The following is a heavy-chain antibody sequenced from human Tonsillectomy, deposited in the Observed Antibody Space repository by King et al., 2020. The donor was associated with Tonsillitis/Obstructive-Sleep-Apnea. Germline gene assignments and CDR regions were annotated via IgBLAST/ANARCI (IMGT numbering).Heavy chain of an antibody. CDR3: ARPSFNYDFWRYGMDV. V-gene: IGHV5-10-1*03. D-gene: IGHD3-3*01. CDR1: GYSLTTYW. CDR2: IDPSDSYT. Sequence: VQLVESGAEVKKPGESLRISCKGSGYSLTTYWISWVRQMPGKGLEWMGRIDPSDSYTNYSPSFQGHVPISADKSTSTAYLQWSSLKASDTAMYYCARPSFNYDFWRYGMDVWGQGTTVTVSS. J-gene: IGHJ6*02.